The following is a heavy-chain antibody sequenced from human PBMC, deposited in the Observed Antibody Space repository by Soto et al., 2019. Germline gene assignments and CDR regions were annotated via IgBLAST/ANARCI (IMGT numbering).Heavy chain of an antibody. V-gene: IGHV2-5*01. CDR3: ALTGGSGYSGYDPFDY. Sequence: SGPTLVNPTQTLTLTCTFSGFSLSTSGVGVGWIRQPPGKALEWLALIYWNDDKRYSPSLKSRLTITKDTSKNQVVLTMTNMDPVDTATYYCALTGGSGYSGYDPFDYWGQGTLVTVS. D-gene: IGHD5-12*01. CDR2: IYWNDDK. CDR1: GFSLSTSGVG. J-gene: IGHJ4*02.